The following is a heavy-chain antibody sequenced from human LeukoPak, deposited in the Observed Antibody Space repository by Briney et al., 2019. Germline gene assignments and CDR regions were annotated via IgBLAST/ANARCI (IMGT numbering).Heavy chain of an antibody. D-gene: IGHD7-27*01. V-gene: IGHV4-39*01. J-gene: IGHJ3*02. Sequence: SETLSLTCTVSGGSISSSSYYWGWIRQPPGKGLEWIGSIYYSGSTYYNPSLKSRVTISVDTSKNQFSLKLSSVTAADTAVYYCARQVLTGDSPAYDAFDIWGQGTMVTVSS. CDR3: ARQVLTGDSPAYDAFDI. CDR2: IYYSGST. CDR1: GGSISSSSYY.